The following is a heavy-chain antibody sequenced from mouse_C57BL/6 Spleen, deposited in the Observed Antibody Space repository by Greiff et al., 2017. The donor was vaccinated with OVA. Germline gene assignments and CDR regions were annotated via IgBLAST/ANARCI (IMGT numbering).Heavy chain of an antibody. CDR1: GYTFTDYY. J-gene: IGHJ3*01. CDR3: ASGEYGNLFAY. CDR2: INPNNGGT. D-gene: IGHD2-1*01. Sequence: VQLQQSGPELVKPGASVKISCKASGYTFTDYYMNWVKQSHGKSLEWIGDINPNNGGTSYNQKFKGKATLTVDKSSSTAYMELRSLTSEDSAVYYCASGEYGNLFAYWGQGTLVTVSA. V-gene: IGHV1-26*01.